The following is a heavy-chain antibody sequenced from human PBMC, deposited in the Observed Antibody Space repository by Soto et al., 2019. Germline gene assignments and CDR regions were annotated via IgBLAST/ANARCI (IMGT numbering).Heavy chain of an antibody. CDR1: GGSISSGDYY. CDR3: ARGWGIVATIGYYDSSGYFPYYFDY. V-gene: IGHV4-30-4*01. Sequence: SETLSLTCTVSGGSISSGDYYWSWIRQPPGKGLEWIGYIYYSGSTYYNPSLKSRVTISVDTSKNQFSLKLSSVTAADTAVYYCARGWGIVATIGYYDSSGYFPYYFDYWGQGTLVTVSS. D-gene: IGHD3-22*01. J-gene: IGHJ4*02. CDR2: IYYSGST.